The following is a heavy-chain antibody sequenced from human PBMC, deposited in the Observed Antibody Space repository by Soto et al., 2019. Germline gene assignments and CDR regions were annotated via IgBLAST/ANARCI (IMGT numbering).Heavy chain of an antibody. J-gene: IGHJ4*01. D-gene: IGHD3-22*01. Sequence: GGSLRLSCAASGFTFSNAWINWVRQTPGRGLEWVGRVKSKNDGGTTDFAAPVKGRFAISRDDSKNMVYLEMNSLQTEDTAMYYFTTDSYITTITFRFDYWGHGTLVTVSS. CDR3: TTDSYITTITFRFDY. CDR2: VKSKNDGGTT. V-gene: IGHV3-15*07. CDR1: GFTFSNAW.